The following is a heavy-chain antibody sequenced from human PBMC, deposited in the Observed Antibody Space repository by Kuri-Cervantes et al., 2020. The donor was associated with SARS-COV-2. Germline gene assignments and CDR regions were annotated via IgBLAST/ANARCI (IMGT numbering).Heavy chain of an antibody. Sequence: SETLSLTCTVSGGSISSGGYYWSWIRQHPGKGLEWIGYIYYSGSTYYNPSLKSRVTISVDTSKNQFSLKLSSVTAADTAVYYCARDRYSSSLFYYYYMDVRGKGTTVTVSS. CDR2: IYYSGST. V-gene: IGHV4-31*03. CDR1: GGSISSGGYY. D-gene: IGHD6-6*01. CDR3: ARDRYSSSLFYYYYMDV. J-gene: IGHJ6*03.